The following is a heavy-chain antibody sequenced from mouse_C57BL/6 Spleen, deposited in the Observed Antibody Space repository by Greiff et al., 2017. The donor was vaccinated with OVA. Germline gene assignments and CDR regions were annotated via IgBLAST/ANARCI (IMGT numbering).Heavy chain of an antibody. CDR3: ALLSGGGY. Sequence: QVHVKQPGAELVKPGASVKLSCKASGYTFTSYWMQWVKQRPGQGLEWIGEIDPSDSYTNYNQKFKGKATLTVDTSSSTAYMQLSSLTSEDSAVYYCALLSGGGYWGQGTTLTVSS. D-gene: IGHD2-10*01. J-gene: IGHJ2*01. CDR1: GYTFTSYW. V-gene: IGHV1-50*01. CDR2: IDPSDSYT.